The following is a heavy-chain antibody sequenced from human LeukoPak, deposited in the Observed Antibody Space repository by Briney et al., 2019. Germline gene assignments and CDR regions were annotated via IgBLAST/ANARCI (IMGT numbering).Heavy chain of an antibody. D-gene: IGHD1-26*01. CDR1: RFTLADYA. CDR3: ARDNKVGSPGYAFDI. V-gene: IGHV3-9*01. CDR2: ITWSSESI. J-gene: IGHJ3*02. Sequence: PGRSLRLSCAASRFTLADYAMHWVRQPPGKGLEWVSSITWSSESIDYKDSVKGRFTISRDNAKNSLYLQMNSLRPEDTALYYCARDNKVGSPGYAFDIWGRGTMVTVS.